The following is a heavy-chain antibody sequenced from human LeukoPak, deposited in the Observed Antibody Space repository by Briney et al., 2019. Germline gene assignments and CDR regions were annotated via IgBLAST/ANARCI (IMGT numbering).Heavy chain of an antibody. V-gene: IGHV3-72*01. CDR3: ARSVVVVRNAFDI. J-gene: IGHJ3*02. D-gene: IGHD2-15*01. CDR1: GFAFSSYS. Sequence: PGGSLRLSCAASGFAFSSYSMNWVRQAPGKGLEWVGRTRNKANRYTTEYAASVKGRFTISRDDSKNSLYLQMNSLRAEDTAVYYCARSVVVVRNAFDIWGQGTMVTVSS. CDR2: TRNKANRYTT.